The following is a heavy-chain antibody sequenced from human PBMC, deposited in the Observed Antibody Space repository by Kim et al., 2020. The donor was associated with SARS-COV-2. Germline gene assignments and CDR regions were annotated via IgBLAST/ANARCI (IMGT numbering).Heavy chain of an antibody. J-gene: IGHJ4*02. Sequence: YYADSVKGRFTISRDNSKNTLYLQMNSLRAEDTAVYYCAKDLYSSSSPLDYWGQGTLVTVSS. D-gene: IGHD6-6*01. CDR3: AKDLYSSSSPLDY. V-gene: IGHV3-30*02.